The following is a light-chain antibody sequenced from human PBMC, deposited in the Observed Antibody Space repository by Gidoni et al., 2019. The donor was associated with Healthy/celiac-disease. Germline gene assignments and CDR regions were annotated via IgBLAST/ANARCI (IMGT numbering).Light chain of an antibody. CDR1: QSLLHSNGYNY. J-gene: IGKJ5*01. CDR2: LGS. V-gene: IGKV2-28*01. CDR3: MQALQTPFT. Sequence: DIVMPHSPLSLPVTPGEPASIPCRSSQSLLHSNGYNYLDWYLQKPGQSPQLLIYLGSNRASGVPDRFSGSGSGTDFTLKISRVEAEDVGVYYCMQALQTPFTFGQGTRLEIK.